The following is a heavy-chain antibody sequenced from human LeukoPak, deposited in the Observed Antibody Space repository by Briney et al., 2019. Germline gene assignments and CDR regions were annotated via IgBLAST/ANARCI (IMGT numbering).Heavy chain of an antibody. Sequence: GGSLRLSCAASGFTFTEYWMTWVRQAPGQRLEWVANIKQDGSEVYYVDSVEGRFAISRDNTKNSVYLQMNSLGVEDTAVYYCAREAYCGGPSCFAVSYMDVWGEGTTVTVSS. V-gene: IGHV3-7*01. CDR2: IKQDGSEV. D-gene: IGHD2-21*01. J-gene: IGHJ6*03. CDR3: AREAYCGGPSCFAVSYMDV. CDR1: GFTFTEYW.